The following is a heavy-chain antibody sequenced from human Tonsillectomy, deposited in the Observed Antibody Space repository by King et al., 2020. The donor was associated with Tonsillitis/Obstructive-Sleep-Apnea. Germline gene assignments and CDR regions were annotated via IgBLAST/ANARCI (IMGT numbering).Heavy chain of an antibody. Sequence: VQLVESGGGLVKPGGSLRLSCAASGFTFSSYNMNWVRQAPGKGLEWVSSISSSSNYIYYADSVKGRFTIFRDNAKNSLFLQMNSLRAEDTAVYYCAREVGWDYEFWRGYQNWFDPGGQGTRVTV. CDR2: ISSSSNYI. V-gene: IGHV3-21*01. J-gene: IGHJ5*02. CDR1: GFTFSSYN. CDR3: AREVGWDYEFWRGYQNWFDP. D-gene: IGHD3-3*01.